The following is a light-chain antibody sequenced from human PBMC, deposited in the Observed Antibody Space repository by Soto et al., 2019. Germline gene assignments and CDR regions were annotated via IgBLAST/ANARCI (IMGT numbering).Light chain of an antibody. CDR3: QEYNNWHPIT. CDR1: QSLSNK. V-gene: IGKV3-15*01. Sequence: EIVMTQSPATLSASPGERATLSCRASQSLSNKLAWYQQKPGQAPRLLIYGASTRATGIPARFSGSGSGTEFTLTISSLQSEDFAVYYCQEYNNWHPITFGGGTKVDIK. J-gene: IGKJ4*01. CDR2: GAS.